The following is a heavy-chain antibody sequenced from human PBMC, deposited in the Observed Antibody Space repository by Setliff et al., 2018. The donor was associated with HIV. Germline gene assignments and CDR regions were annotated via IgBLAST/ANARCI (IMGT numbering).Heavy chain of an antibody. CDR1: GGSISRSSYY. D-gene: IGHD6-13*01. Sequence: PSETLSLTCTVSGGSISRSSYYWGWVRQPPGKGLEWIGSMYYSGSTYYTPSLKSRITISVDTSKNQFSLKLRSVTAADTALYYCARGRYRSRWYASDHYYIDVWGKGTTVTVSS. CDR3: ARGRYRSRWYASDHYYIDV. V-gene: IGHV4-39*01. J-gene: IGHJ6*03. CDR2: MYYSGST.